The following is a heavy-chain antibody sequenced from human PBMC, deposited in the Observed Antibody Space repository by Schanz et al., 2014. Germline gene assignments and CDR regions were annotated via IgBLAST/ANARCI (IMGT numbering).Heavy chain of an antibody. J-gene: IGHJ3*02. V-gene: IGHV1-46*03. CDR1: GYTFTSYD. CDR2: INPSSGTT. Sequence: QVQLVQSAPEVKKPGASVKVSCKASGYTFTSYDINWVRQATGQGLEWMGKINPSSGTTRIAQKFRGRVTMTRDTSTSTVYMELSSLRSEDTAVYFCARGPSTGAFDIWGQGTMVTVSS. CDR3: ARGPSTGAFDI.